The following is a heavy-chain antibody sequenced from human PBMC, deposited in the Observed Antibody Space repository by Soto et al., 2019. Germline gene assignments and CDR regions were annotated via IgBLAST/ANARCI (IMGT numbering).Heavy chain of an antibody. CDR3: ARVSAGFGPI. Sequence: ETLSLTCAVSGYSISSGYYWGWIRQPPGKGLEWIGSIYHSGSTYYNPSLKSRVTISVDTSKNQFSLKLSSVTAADTAVYYCARVSAGFGPIWGQGTMVTVSS. D-gene: IGHD3-10*01. V-gene: IGHV4-38-2*01. J-gene: IGHJ3*02. CDR2: IYHSGST. CDR1: GYSISSGYY.